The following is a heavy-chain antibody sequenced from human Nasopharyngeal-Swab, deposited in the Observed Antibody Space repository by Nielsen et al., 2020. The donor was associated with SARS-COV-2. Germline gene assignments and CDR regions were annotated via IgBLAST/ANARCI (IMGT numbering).Heavy chain of an antibody. J-gene: IGHJ4*02. V-gene: IGHV3-74*01. D-gene: IGHD4/OR15-4a*01. CDR2: INSDGSTT. CDR3: TTDFMGLLSEGFDY. CDR1: EFTFSNYW. Sequence: GGSLRLSCAASEFTFSNYWMHWVRQAPGKGLVWVSRINSDGSTTNYADSVKGRFTISRDNAKKTLYLQMNSLKTEDTAVYYCTTDFMGLLSEGFDYWGQGTLVTVSS.